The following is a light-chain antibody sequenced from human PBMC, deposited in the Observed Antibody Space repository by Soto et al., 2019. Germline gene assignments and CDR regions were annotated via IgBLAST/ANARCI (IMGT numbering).Light chain of an antibody. CDR2: EVS. CDR1: SSDVGGYNY. Sequence: HSALTQPASVSGSPGQSITISCTGTSSDVGGYNYVSWYQQHPGKAPKLMIYEVSNRPSGVSNRFSGSKSGNTASLTISGLQAEDEADYYCSSYTSSSTRVFGGGTQVTVL. J-gene: IGLJ3*02. CDR3: SSYTSSSTRV. V-gene: IGLV2-14*01.